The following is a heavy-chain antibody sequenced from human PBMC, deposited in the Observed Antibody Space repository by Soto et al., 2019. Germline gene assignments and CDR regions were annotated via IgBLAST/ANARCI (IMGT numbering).Heavy chain of an antibody. CDR1: GYSFTSYG. CDR2: ISGHNCNT. Sequence: SVRVSCKASGYSFTSYGISWVRQAPGQGPEWMGWISGHNCNTNHPQNLQGRVTMTTDTSRNTAYMELRSLRSDATAVYYCARHRFNYYDDTVYYYFDYWGQGTLVTVSS. D-gene: IGHD3-22*01. J-gene: IGHJ4*02. CDR3: ARHRFNYYDDTVYYYFDY. V-gene: IGHV1-18*04.